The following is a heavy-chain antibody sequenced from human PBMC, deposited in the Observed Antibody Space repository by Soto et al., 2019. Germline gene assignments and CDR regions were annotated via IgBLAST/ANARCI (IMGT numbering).Heavy chain of an antibody. J-gene: IGHJ1*01. D-gene: IGHD3-10*01. V-gene: IGHV4-59*02. Sequence: QVQLQESGPGLVKPSETLSLTCTVSGGSVSSGYWIWIRQPPGKGLENIGYIYDRGITNYNPSLKSRVTISVDTSKNQFPLKLSSVTAADTAVYYCARDGSQRPATYWGQGTLVTVSS. CDR2: IYDRGIT. CDR3: ARDGSQRPATY. CDR1: GGSVSSGY.